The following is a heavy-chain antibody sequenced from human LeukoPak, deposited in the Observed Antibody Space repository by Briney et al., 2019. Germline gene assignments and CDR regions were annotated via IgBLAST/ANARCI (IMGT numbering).Heavy chain of an antibody. V-gene: IGHV4-30-4*01. D-gene: IGHD2-15*01. CDR3: ARVGYCSGGSCSSDY. CDR2: IYYSGST. Sequence: SETPSLTCTVSGGSISSGDYYWSWIRQPPGKGLEWIGYIYYSGSTYYNPSLKSRVTISVDTSKNQFSLKLSSVTAADTAVYYCARVGYCSGGSCSSDYWGQGTLVTVSS. CDR1: GGSISSGDYY. J-gene: IGHJ4*02.